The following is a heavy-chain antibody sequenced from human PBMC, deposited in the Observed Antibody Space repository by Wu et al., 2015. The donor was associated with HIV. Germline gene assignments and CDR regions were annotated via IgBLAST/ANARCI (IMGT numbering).Heavy chain of an antibody. Sequence: QVQLVQSGAEVKKPGASVKVSCEASGYTFTGYYMHWVRQAPGQGLEWMGWINPNSGGTNYAQKFQGRVNMTRDTSISTAYMELSRLTSDDTAVYYCEVRDCTGRSCQKPNFDFWGQGTLVTVSS. CDR1: GYTFTGYY. V-gene: IGHV1-2*02. J-gene: IGHJ4*02. D-gene: IGHD2-15*01. CDR2: INPNSGGT. CDR3: EVRDCTGRSCQKPNFDF.